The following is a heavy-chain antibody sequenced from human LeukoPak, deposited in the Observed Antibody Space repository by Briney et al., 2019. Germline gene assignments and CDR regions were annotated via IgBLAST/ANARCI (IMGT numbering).Heavy chain of an antibody. CDR2: IIPIFGTA. CDR3: ARATYYYGSGSYLWFDP. V-gene: IGHV1-69*13. J-gene: IGHJ5*02. D-gene: IGHD3-10*01. CDR1: GGTFSSYA. Sequence: SVKVSCKASGGTFSSYAISWVRQAAGQGHEWMGGIIPIFGTANYAQKFQGRVTITADESTSTAYMELSSLRSEDTAVYYCARATYYYGSGSYLWFDPWGQGTLVTVSS.